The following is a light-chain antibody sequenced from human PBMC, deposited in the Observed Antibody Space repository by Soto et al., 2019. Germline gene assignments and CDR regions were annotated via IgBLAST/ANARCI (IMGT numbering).Light chain of an antibody. V-gene: IGKV1-6*01. CDR3: LQDYTYPWT. CDR2: AAS. Sequence: AIQMTQSPASLSASVGDRVTITCRASQAIRYDLGWYQHKPGRAPKLLIYAASTLQSEVPSRFSGSGSGTDFTLTISSLQPEDFAAYYCLQDYTYPWTFGQGTKVEIK. CDR1: QAIRYD. J-gene: IGKJ1*01.